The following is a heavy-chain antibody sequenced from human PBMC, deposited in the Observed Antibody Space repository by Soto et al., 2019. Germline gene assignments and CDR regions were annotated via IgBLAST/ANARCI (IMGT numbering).Heavy chain of an antibody. J-gene: IGHJ6*02. CDR1: GFTVSSNY. CDR2: IYSGGST. D-gene: IGHD7-27*01. CDR3: ARQEGGFWTNWVYGMDV. Sequence: PGGSLRLSCAASGFTVSSNYMSWVRQAPGKGLEWVSVIYSGGSTYYADSVKGRFTISRDNSKNTLYLQMNSLRAEDTAVYYCARQEGGFWTNWVYGMDVWGQGTTVTVSS. V-gene: IGHV3-53*01.